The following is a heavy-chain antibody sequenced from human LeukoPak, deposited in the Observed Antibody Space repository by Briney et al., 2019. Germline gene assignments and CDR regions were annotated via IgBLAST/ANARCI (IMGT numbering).Heavy chain of an antibody. J-gene: IGHJ4*02. CDR2: IIPIFATA. V-gene: IGHV1-69*13. CDR1: GGTFSSYA. D-gene: IGHD3-22*01. Sequence: SVKVSCKASGGTFSSYAISWVRQAPGQGLEWMGGIIPIFATANYAQKFQGGVTITADESTSTAYMELSSLRSEDTAVYYCARGPITTRSHFDYWGQGTLVTVSS. CDR3: ARGPITTRSHFDY.